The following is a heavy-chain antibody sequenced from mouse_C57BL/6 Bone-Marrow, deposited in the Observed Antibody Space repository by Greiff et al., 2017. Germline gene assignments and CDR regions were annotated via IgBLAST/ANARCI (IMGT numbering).Heavy chain of an antibody. CDR2: IDPEDGET. CDR3: ARGPMEDWFAY. D-gene: IGHD1-1*02. CDR1: GFNIKDYY. J-gene: IGHJ3*01. Sequence: EVKLQESGAELVKPGASVKLSCTASGFNIKDYYMHWVKQRTEQGLEWIGRIDPEDGETKYAPTFQGKATITADTSSNIAYLQLSSLTSEDTAVYYCARGPMEDWFAYWGQGTLVTVSA. V-gene: IGHV14-2*01.